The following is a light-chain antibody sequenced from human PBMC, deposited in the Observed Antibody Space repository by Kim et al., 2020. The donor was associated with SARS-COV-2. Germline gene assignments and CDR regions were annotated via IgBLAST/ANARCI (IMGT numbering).Light chain of an antibody. Sequence: LSPGERATLSCRASQSVGGSYITWYQQKPGRAPRLLIYAAASRATGVPERFSGSGSETDFTLTISRLEPEDFAVYYCHQSGSSPRTFGQGTKLEI. J-gene: IGKJ2*01. CDR2: AAA. CDR3: HQSGSSPRT. V-gene: IGKV3-20*01. CDR1: QSVGGSY.